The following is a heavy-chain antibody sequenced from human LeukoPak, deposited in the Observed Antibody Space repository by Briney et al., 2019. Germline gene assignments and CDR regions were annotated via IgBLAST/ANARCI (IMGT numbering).Heavy chain of an antibody. J-gene: IGHJ4*02. CDR1: GGSISGYY. CDR2: IHHSGNT. V-gene: IGHV4-59*08. Sequence: SETLSLTCAVSGGSISGYYWSWIRRSPGKGLEWIGYIHHSGNTNYNPALKSRVTISVDTSKTQFSLKLSSVTAADTAVYYCARHLTYSGGSARYFDYWGQGILVTVSS. D-gene: IGHD6-19*01. CDR3: ARHLTYSGGSARYFDY.